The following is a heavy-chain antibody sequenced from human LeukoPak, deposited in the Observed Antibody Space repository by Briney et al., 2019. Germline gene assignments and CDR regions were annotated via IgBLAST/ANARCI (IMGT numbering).Heavy chain of an antibody. CDR3: ATRSRLVAFDI. CDR2: TYYRESG. J-gene: IGHJ3*02. D-gene: IGHD2-8*02. CDR1: GGSISSADYY. V-gene: IGHV4-30-4*01. Sequence: SQTLSLTCTVSGGSISSADYYWTWVRQPPGKGLEWIGYTYYRESGHYNPSLESRVTISVDTSKNQFSLRLSSVAAADTAVYYCATRSRLVAFDIWGQGTMVTVSS.